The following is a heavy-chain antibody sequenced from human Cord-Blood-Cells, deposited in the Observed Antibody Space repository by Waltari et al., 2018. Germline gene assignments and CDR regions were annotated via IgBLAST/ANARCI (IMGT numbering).Heavy chain of an antibody. V-gene: IGHV1-2*02. CDR3: ARAIVVVPAAIRGVFDY. D-gene: IGHD2-2*02. CDR1: GYTFTGYY. J-gene: IGHJ4*02. Sequence: QVQLVQSGAEVKKPGASVKVSCKASGYTFTGYYMHWVRQAPGQGLEWMGWIDPTSGGTNYAQKFQGRVTMTRDTSSSTAYMELSRLRSDDTAVYYCARAIVVVPAAIRGVFDYWGQGTLVTVSS. CDR2: IDPTSGGT.